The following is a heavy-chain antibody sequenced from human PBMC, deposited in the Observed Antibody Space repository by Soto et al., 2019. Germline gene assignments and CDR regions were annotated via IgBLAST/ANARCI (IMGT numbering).Heavy chain of an antibody. CDR2: ISSSSSTI. D-gene: IGHD4-4*01. J-gene: IGHJ6*03. CDR3: ARISYSNRHYYYYYYMDV. Sequence: PEGSLRLSCAASGFTFSSYSMNWVRQAPGKGLEWVSYISSSSSTIYYADSVKGRFTISRDNAKNSLYLQMNSLRAEDTAVYYCARISYSNRHYYYYYYMDVWGKGTTVTVSS. CDR1: GFTFSSYS. V-gene: IGHV3-48*01.